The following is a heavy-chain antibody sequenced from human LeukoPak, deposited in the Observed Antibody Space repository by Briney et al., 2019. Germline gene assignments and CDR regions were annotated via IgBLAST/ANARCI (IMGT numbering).Heavy chain of an antibody. D-gene: IGHD1-26*01. CDR1: GFTFSSYS. V-gene: IGHV3-21*01. CDR2: ISSSSSYI. J-gene: IGHJ6*02. CDR3: ARERGKESYYYYYYYGMDV. Sequence: GGSLRLSCAASGFTFSSYSMNWVHQAPGKGLEWVSSISSSSSYIYYADSVKGRFTISRDNAKNSLYLQMNSLRDEDTAVYYCARERGKESYYYYYYYGMDVWGQGTTVTVSS.